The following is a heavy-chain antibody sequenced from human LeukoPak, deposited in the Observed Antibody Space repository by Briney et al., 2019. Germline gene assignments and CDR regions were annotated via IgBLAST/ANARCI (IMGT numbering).Heavy chain of an antibody. CDR2: ISAYNGNT. D-gene: IGHD6-13*01. Sequence: VASVKVSCKASGYTFTNYGITWMRQAPGQGLEWMGWISAYNGNTNYAQKLQGRVTMTTDTSTSTAYMELRSLRSDDTAVYYCARGRGMGRSYYYYMDVWGKGTTVTVSS. J-gene: IGHJ6*03. CDR1: GYTFTNYG. CDR3: ARGRGMGRSYYYYMDV. V-gene: IGHV1-18*01.